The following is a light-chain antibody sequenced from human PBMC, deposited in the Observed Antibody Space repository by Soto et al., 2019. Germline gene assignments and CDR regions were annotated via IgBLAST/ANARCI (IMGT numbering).Light chain of an antibody. V-gene: IGLV2-8*01. Sequence: QSALTQPPSASGSPGQSVTISCTGTSSDVGGYNYVSWYQQHPGKAPKLMIYEVSKRPSGVPDRFSGSKSGNTASLTVSGLQAEDEAAYYCSSYAGSRVVFGGATKLTVL. J-gene: IGLJ2*01. CDR3: SSYAGSRVV. CDR1: SSDVGGYNY. CDR2: EVS.